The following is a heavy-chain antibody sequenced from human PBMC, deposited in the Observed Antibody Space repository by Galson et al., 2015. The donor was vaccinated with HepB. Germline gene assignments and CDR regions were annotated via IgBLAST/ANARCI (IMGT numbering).Heavy chain of an antibody. CDR2: ISYDGSNK. CDR1: GFTFSSYG. Sequence: SLRLSCAASGFTFSSYGMHWVRQAPGKGLEWVAVISYDGSNKYYADSVKGRFTISRDNSKNTLYLQMNSLRAEDTAVYYCAKGPDWLLSRFSLTYYYGMDVWGQGTTVTVSS. D-gene: IGHD3-9*01. CDR3: AKGPDWLLSRFSLTYYYGMDV. J-gene: IGHJ6*02. V-gene: IGHV3-30*18.